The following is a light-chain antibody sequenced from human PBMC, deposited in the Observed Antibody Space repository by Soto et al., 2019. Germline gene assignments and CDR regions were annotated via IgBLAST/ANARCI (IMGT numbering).Light chain of an antibody. CDR1: RDTNYW. CDR2: DAS. CDR3: QQYYNYST. J-gene: IGKJ1*01. V-gene: IGKV1-5*01. Sequence: IQMTQSSSTLSASVGDRVTITCRAGRDTNYWLAWYQQKAGRAPKLLIYDASRLAGGVPSRFSGSESGTEFTLTIGSLHPDDSATYFCQQYYNYSTFGQGTKVDNK.